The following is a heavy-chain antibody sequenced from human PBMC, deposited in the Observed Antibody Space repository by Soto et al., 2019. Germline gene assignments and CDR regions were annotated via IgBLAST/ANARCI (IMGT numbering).Heavy chain of an antibody. D-gene: IGHD6-19*01. CDR1: GGSISISTYY. J-gene: IGHJ6*02. CDR3: ARQRTIAVGGGDHHYGMDV. Sequence: SETLSLTCTVSGGSISISTYYWGWIRQPPGKGLEWIGSIYYSGSTYYNPSLKSRLTISVDTSKNQFSLKLSSVTAAETAVYYCARQRTIAVGGGDHHYGMDVWGQGSTVTVSS. V-gene: IGHV4-39*01. CDR2: IYYSGST.